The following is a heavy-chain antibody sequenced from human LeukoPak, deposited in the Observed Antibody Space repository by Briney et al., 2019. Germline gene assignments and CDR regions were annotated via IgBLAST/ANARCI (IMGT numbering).Heavy chain of an antibody. CDR3: AREDAPLYGMDV. CDR1: GYTFTGYY. V-gene: IGHV1-2*04. Sequence: ASVNVSCKASGYTFTGYYMHWVRQAPGQGLEWMGWINPNSGGTNYAQKFQGWVTMTRDTSISTAYMELSRLRSDDTAVYYCAREDAPLYGMDVWGQGTTVTVSS. CDR2: INPNSGGT. J-gene: IGHJ6*02.